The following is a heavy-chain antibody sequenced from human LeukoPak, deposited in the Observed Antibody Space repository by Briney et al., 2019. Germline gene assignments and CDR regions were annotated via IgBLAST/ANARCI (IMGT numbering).Heavy chain of an antibody. CDR1: GYTFTGYY. CDR2: INPNGGNT. D-gene: IGHD6-6*01. Sequence: ASVKVSCKASGYTFTGYYMHWVRQAPGQGLEWMGWINPNGGNTGYAQKFQGRVTMTRNTSISTAYMELSSLRSEDTAVYYCARGSHMRSSSSTWFDPWGQGTLVTVSS. J-gene: IGHJ5*02. V-gene: IGHV1-8*02. CDR3: ARGSHMRSSSSTWFDP.